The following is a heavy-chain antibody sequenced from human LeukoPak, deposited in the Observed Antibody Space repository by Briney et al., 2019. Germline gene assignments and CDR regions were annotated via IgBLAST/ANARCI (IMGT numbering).Heavy chain of an antibody. Sequence: ASVKVSCKVSGYTLTELSMHWVRQAPGKGLEWMGGFDPEDGETIYAQKFQGRVTMTEDTSTDTAYMELSSLRSEDTAVYYCAKEGVGVCSTTSCPASAFDVWGQGTMIIVSS. V-gene: IGHV1-24*01. CDR3: AKEGVGVCSTTSCPASAFDV. J-gene: IGHJ3*01. D-gene: IGHD2-2*01. CDR2: FDPEDGET. CDR1: GYTLTELS.